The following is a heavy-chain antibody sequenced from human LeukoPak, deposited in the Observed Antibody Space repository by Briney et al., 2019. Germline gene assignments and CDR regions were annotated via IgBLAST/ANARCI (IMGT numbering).Heavy chain of an antibody. J-gene: IGHJ4*02. Sequence: GGSLRLSCVVSGFAVSNNYLSWVRQAPGKGLEWVSVINNVGATYYADSVRGRFTISRDNSKNTLLLQMSSLRAEDTAVYYCAREWANWGQGTLVTVSS. V-gene: IGHV3-53*01. CDR1: GFAVSNNY. CDR2: INNVGAT. D-gene: IGHD1-26*01. CDR3: AREWAN.